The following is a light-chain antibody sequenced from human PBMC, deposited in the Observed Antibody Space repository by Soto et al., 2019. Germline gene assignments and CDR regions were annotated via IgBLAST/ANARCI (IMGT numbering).Light chain of an antibody. Sequence: EIVMTQSPATLSVSPGERATLSCRASQSVSSNLAWYQQKPGQAPRLLIYDASTRATVIPARFSGSGSGTEFTLTISSLQSEDFAVYYCQQHSHWPPWTFGQGTRVEIQ. V-gene: IGKV3-15*01. CDR3: QQHSHWPPWT. J-gene: IGKJ1*01. CDR1: QSVSSN. CDR2: DAS.